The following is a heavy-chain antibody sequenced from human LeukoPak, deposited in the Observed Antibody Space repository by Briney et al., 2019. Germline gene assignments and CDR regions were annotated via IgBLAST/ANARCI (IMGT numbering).Heavy chain of an antibody. CDR2: INIDGSST. J-gene: IGHJ3*02. CDR3: AKDWCKTVTTCAFDI. CDR1: GFTFSSYW. Sequence: GSLRLSCAASGFTFSSYWMHWVRQAPGKGLVWVSRINIDGSSTSYADSVKGRFPILRDNAKNTVYLQMNSLRAEDTAVYYCAKDWCKTVTTCAFDIWGQGTMVTVSS. D-gene: IGHD4-17*01. V-gene: IGHV3-74*01.